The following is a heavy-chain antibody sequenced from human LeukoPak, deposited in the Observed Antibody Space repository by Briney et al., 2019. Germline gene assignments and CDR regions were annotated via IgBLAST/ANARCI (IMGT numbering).Heavy chain of an antibody. V-gene: IGHV3-21*01. CDR2: ISSSSSYI. J-gene: IGHJ4*02. CDR3: AREGIWYVELSIPSDYDY. D-gene: IGHD3-10*01. Sequence: PGGSLRLSCAASGFTFSSYSMNWVRQAPGKGLEWVSSISSSSSYIYYADSVKGRFIISRVNAKNSLYLQMISLRAEDAAVYDVAREGIWYVELSIPSDYDYWGQGTLVTVSS. CDR1: GFTFSSYS.